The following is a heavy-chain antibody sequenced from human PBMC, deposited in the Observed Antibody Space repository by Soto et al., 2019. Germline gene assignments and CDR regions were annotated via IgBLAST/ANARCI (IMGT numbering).Heavy chain of an antibody. J-gene: IGHJ4*02. D-gene: IGHD6-19*01. Sequence: PSETLSLTCTVSGCSISTYYWSWIRQPPGKGLEWIGYIYYSGSTNYNPSLKSRVTISVDTSKNQLSLKLSSVTAADTAVNYCARQMSSGWSAIDYWGQGTLVTVSS. V-gene: IGHV4-59*08. CDR3: ARQMSSGWSAIDY. CDR2: IYYSGST. CDR1: GCSISTYY.